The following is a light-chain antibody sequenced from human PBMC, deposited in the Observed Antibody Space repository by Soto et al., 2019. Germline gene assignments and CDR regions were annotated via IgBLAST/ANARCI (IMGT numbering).Light chain of an antibody. CDR1: QSVSSN. J-gene: IGKJ4*02. CDR2: DAS. V-gene: IGKV3-15*01. CDR3: QEYSTWPLT. Sequence: EVVMTQSPATLSVSPGARATLSCRASQSVSSNLAWYQQKLGQAPRVLIYDASSRATGIPDRFSGGGSGTEFTLTISSLESEDFAVYYCQEYSTWPLTFGEGTKVDIK.